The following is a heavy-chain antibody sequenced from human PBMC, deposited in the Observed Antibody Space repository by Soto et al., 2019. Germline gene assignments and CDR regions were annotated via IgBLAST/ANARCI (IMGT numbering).Heavy chain of an antibody. V-gene: IGHV4-34*01. J-gene: IGHJ4*02. CDR1: GGSFSGYY. CDR3: ARGRSKYYYYDSSGYYPLHFDY. Sequence: PSETLSLTCAVYGGSFSGYYWSWIRQPPGKGLEWIGEINHSGSTNYNPSLKSRVTISVDTSKNQFSLKLSSVTAADTAVYYCARGRSKYYYYDSSGYYPLHFDYWGQGTLVTVSS. D-gene: IGHD3-22*01. CDR2: INHSGST.